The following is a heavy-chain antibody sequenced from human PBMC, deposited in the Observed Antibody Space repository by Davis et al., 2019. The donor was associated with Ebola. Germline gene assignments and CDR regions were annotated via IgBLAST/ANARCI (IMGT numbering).Heavy chain of an antibody. J-gene: IGHJ4*02. CDR1: GGSVSSGSYY. D-gene: IGHD5-24*01. CDR2: IYYSGST. V-gene: IGHV4-61*01. Sequence: PSETLSLTCTVSGGSVSSGSYYWSWIRQPPGKGLEWIGYIYYSGSTNYNPSLKSRVTISVDTSKNQFSLKLSSVTAADTAVYYCARDLGDGYNYYFDYWGQGTLVTVSS. CDR3: ARDLGDGYNYYFDY.